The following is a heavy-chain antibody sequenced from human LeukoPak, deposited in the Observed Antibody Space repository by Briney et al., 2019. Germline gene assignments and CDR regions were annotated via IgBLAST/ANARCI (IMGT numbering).Heavy chain of an antibody. D-gene: IGHD4-17*01. Sequence: PGGSLRLSCEASGFPFSRFGMSWVRQAPGKGPEWVSSISVSGDTHHADSVRGRFTTARDTLKNTLYLQMNSLRADDTAIYYCAKGGYGDYPRRWGQGTLVIVSS. CDR1: GFPFSRFG. J-gene: IGHJ4*02. CDR3: AKGGYGDYPRR. V-gene: IGHV3-23*01. CDR2: ISVSGDT.